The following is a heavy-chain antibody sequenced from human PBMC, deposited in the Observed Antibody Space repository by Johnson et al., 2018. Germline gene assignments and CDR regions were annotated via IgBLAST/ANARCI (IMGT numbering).Heavy chain of an antibody. CDR2: ITGEGSIP. J-gene: IGHJ3*02. CDR3: VHAWLPFYS. CDR1: GFPFSVYW. V-gene: IGHV3-74*01. D-gene: IGHD3-9*01. Sequence: VQLQQSGGDLVQPGGSLRLSCAASGFPFSVYWMHWVRQVPGAGLMVVSHITGEGSIPTYSDSLKGRFTLSRENAKKVLYLQKNSPRAADTAVDYCVHAWLPFYSWGQGTVVTGSS.